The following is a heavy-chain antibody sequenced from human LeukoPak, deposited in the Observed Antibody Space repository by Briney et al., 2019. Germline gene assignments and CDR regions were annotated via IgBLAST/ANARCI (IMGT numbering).Heavy chain of an antibody. D-gene: IGHD6-6*01. CDR2: ISWDGGST. CDR1: GFTFDDYT. V-gene: IGHV3-43*01. J-gene: IGHJ4*02. CDR3: AKDEYSSSSY. Sequence: GGSLRLSCAASGFTFDDYTMHWVRQAPGKGLEWVSLISWDGGSTYYADSVKGRFTISRDNSKNTLYLQMNSLRAEDTAVYYCAKDEYSSSSYWGQGTLVTVSS.